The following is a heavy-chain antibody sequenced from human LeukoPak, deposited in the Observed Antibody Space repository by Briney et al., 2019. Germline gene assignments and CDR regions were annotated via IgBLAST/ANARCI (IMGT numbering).Heavy chain of an antibody. V-gene: IGHV3-30*19. Sequence: GGSLRLSCAASGFSFSSYGMHWVRQAPGKGLEWVAVISYDGSNKYYADSVKGRFTISRDNSKNTLYLQLNSLRPEDTAVYYCARDQLAYSGYDTLFDYWGQGTLVTVSS. CDR2: ISYDGSNK. J-gene: IGHJ4*02. D-gene: IGHD5-12*01. CDR1: GFSFSSYG. CDR3: ARDQLAYSGYDTLFDY.